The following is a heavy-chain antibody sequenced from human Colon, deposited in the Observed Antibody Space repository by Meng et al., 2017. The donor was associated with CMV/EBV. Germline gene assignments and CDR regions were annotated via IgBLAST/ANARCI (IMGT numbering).Heavy chain of an antibody. D-gene: IGHD3-3*01. Sequence: GGSLRLSCAASGFTFSSYWMSWVRQAPGKGLEWVANIKQDGSEKYYVDSAKGRFTISRDNAKNSLYLQMNSLRAEDTAVYYCARDDFWSGYYMGKNYFDYWGQGTLVTVSS. V-gene: IGHV3-7*01. J-gene: IGHJ4*02. CDR1: GFTFSSYW. CDR2: IKQDGSEK. CDR3: ARDDFWSGYYMGKNYFDY.